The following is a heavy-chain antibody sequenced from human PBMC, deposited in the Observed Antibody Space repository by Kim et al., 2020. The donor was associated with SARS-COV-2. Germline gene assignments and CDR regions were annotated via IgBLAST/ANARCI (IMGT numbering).Heavy chain of an antibody. Sequence: GGSLRLSCAASGFTFDDYAMHWVRQAPGKGLEWVSGISWNSGSIGYADSVKGRFTISRDNAKNSLYLQMNSLRAEDTALYYCAKDTGLGADTGYWGQGTLVTVSS. J-gene: IGHJ4*02. CDR1: GFTFDDYA. CDR3: AKDTGLGADTGY. D-gene: IGHD1-26*01. V-gene: IGHV3-9*01. CDR2: ISWNSGSI.